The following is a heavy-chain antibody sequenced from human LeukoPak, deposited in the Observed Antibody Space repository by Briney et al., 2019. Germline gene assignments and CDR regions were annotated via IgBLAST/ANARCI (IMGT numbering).Heavy chain of an antibody. CDR1: GFTFSSYS. D-gene: IGHD1-1*01. CDR3: ARLWGNWYYYMDV. Sequence: MAGGPLRLSCAASGFTFSSYSMIWLAQAPGKARESVASTSSSSSYIYYADSVKGRFTISRDNAKNSLYLQMNSLRAEDTAVYYCARLWGNWYYYMDVWGKGTTVTVSS. CDR2: TSSSSSYI. V-gene: IGHV3-21*01. J-gene: IGHJ6*03.